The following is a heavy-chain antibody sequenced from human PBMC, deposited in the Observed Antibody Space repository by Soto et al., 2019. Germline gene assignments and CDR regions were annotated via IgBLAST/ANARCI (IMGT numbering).Heavy chain of an antibody. CDR2: SSSDSSHT. CDR3: ATGQQVRMPDI. Sequence: QVQLLESGGGLVKPGGSLRLSCAASGFSITGYYMGWIRQPPGKGLEFISFSSSDSSHTDHADSVKGRFTISRDNAENSLYLQMNNLGAEDTAVYFCATGQQVRMPDIWGQGTMVTVSS. V-gene: IGHV3-11*03. CDR1: GFSITGYY. J-gene: IGHJ3*02. D-gene: IGHD6-13*01.